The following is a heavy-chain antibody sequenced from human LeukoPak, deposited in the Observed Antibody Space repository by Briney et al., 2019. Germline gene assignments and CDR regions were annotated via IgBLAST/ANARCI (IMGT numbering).Heavy chain of an antibody. D-gene: IGHD3-3*01. CDR1: GFTFSSYS. V-gene: IGHV3-21*01. CDR2: ISSSSRYI. Sequence: SGGSLRLSCAASGFTFSSYSMNWVRQAPGKGLEWVSSISSSSRYIYYADSVKGRFTISRDNAKNSLYLQMNNLRAEDTAVYFCVSGFLQWLYWGQGTLVTVSS. CDR3: VSGFLQWLY. J-gene: IGHJ4*02.